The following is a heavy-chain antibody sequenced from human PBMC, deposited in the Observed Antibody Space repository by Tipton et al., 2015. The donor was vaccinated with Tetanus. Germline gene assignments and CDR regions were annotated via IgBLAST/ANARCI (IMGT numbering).Heavy chain of an antibody. Sequence: QLVQSGAEVKKPGSSMSVFCKASGCSFSSSSFSWVRQAPGHGLEWMGTFIPIFNTANYAQKFQGRVTLTADGSTNTVIMQLSSLRSDDTAVYYCARVPITDGSGFGYWGQGTVVTVSS. CDR3: ARVPITDGSGFGY. CDR1: GCSFSSSS. CDR2: FIPIFNTA. V-gene: IGHV1-69*18. D-gene: IGHD6-19*01. J-gene: IGHJ4*02.